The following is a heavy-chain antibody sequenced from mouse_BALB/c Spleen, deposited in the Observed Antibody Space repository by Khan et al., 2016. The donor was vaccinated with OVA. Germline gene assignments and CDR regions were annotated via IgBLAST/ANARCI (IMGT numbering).Heavy chain of an antibody. Sequence: EVELVESGGGLVKPGGSLKLSCAASGFTFSSYTMSWVRQTPEKRLEWVATISSGGSYTYYPDSVKGRFTISRDNAKNTLYLQMSSLKSEDTAMYYCTRGGGYDYDEGYYYAMDYWGQGTSVTVSS. CDR1: GFTFSSYT. V-gene: IGHV5-6-4*01. CDR3: TRGGGYDYDEGYYYAMDY. J-gene: IGHJ4*01. CDR2: ISSGGSYT. D-gene: IGHD2-4*01.